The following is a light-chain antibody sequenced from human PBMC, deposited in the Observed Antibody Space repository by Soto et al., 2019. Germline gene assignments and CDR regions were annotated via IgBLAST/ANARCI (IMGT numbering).Light chain of an antibody. V-gene: IGLV2-14*01. CDR3: SSYSSGSTPYV. CDR1: SSDAGGDNY. J-gene: IGLJ1*01. Sequence: QSVVTQPASVSWSPGQSITVSCTGTSSDAGGDNYVSWYQQHPGKAPKRMIYEVTDRPSGVSDRFSGSKSGYTASLTISGLQAEDEADYYCSSYSSGSTPYVFGTGTNVTVL. CDR2: EVT.